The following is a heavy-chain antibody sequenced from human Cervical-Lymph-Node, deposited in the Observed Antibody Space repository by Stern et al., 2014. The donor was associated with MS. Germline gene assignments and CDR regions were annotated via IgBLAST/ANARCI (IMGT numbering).Heavy chain of an antibody. CDR1: GFTFSSYA. CDR2: ISGSGGST. CDR3: ANSLSGSYVY. Sequence: EVQLVESGGGLVQPAGPPTLPCAAPGFTFSSYAMSWVRQPPGKGLEWVSAISGSGGSTYYADSVKGRFTISRDNSKNTLYLQMNSLRAEDTAVYYCANSLSGSYVYWGQGTLVTVSS. V-gene: IGHV3-23*04. J-gene: IGHJ4*02. D-gene: IGHD1-26*01.